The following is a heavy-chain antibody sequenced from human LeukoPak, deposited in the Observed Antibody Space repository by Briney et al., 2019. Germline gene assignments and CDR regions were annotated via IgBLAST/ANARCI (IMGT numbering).Heavy chain of an antibody. Sequence: SETLSLTCTVSGGSISSYYWSWIRQPPGKGLEWIGYIYYSGSTNYNPSLKSRVTISVDTSKNQFSLKLSSVTAADTAVYYCARWYCSSTSCLFDYWGQGTLVTVSS. V-gene: IGHV4-59*12. D-gene: IGHD2-2*01. J-gene: IGHJ4*02. CDR1: GGSISSYY. CDR2: IYYSGST. CDR3: ARWYCSSTSCLFDY.